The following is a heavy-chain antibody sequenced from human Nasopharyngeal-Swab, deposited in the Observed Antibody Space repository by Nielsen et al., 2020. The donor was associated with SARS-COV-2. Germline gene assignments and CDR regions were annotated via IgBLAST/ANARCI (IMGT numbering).Heavy chain of an antibody. J-gene: IGHJ4*02. CDR2: IRHDGRGT. D-gene: IGHD3-16*01. Sequence: GESLKISCVASGFTFRNYWMYWVRQAPGKGLVWVSRIRHDGRGTKYADSVEGRFTISRDNAKNTLYLHMNSLTAEDTAVYYCTRDFGMAPFDSWGQGTLVTVSS. CDR3: TRDFGMAPFDS. V-gene: IGHV3-74*03. CDR1: GFTFRNYW.